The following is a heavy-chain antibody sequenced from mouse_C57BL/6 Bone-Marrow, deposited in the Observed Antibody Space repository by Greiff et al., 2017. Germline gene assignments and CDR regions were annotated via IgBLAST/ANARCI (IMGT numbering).Heavy chain of an antibody. CDR3: ARGGLRRAYYAMDY. CDR1: GYTFTSYW. D-gene: IGHD2-2*01. CDR2: IDPNSGGT. Sequence: QVQLKQPGAELVKPGASVKLSCKASGYTFTSYWMHWVKQRPGRGLEWIGRIDPNSGGTKYNEKFKSKDTLTVDKPSSTAYMQLSSLTSEDSAVYYCARGGLRRAYYAMDYWGQGTSVTVSS. V-gene: IGHV1-72*01. J-gene: IGHJ4*01.